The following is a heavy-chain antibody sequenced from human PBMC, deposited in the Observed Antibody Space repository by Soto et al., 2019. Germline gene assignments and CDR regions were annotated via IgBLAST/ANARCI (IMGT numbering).Heavy chain of an antibody. D-gene: IGHD2-15*01. J-gene: IGHJ5*02. V-gene: IGHV4-39*01. CDR2: IYYSGST. CDR3: ASQGDIVVVVAATPDELFDP. CDR1: GGSISSSSYY. Sequence: LSLTCTVSGGSISSSSYYWGWIRQPPGKGLEWIGSIYYSGSTYYNPSLKSRVTISVDTSKNQFSLKLSSVTAADTAVYYCASQGDIVVVVAATPDELFDPWGQGTLVTVSS.